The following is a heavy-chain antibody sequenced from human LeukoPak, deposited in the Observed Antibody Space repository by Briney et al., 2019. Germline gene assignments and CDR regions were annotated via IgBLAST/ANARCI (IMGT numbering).Heavy chain of an antibody. CDR3: AKISGAYDGYFDY. CDR2: ISWNSGSI. CDR1: GFTFDDYA. J-gene: IGHJ4*02. D-gene: IGHD5-12*01. Sequence: GGPLRLSCAASGFTFDDYAMHWVRQAPGKGLEWVSGISWNSGSIGYADSVKGRFTISRDNAKNSLYLQMNSLRAEDTALYYCAKISGAYDGYFDYWGQGTLVTVSS. V-gene: IGHV3-9*01.